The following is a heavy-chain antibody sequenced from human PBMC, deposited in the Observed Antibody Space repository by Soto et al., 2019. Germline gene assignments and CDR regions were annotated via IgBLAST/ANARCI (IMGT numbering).Heavy chain of an antibody. CDR1: GDSISSSDYY. D-gene: IGHD4-17*01. CDR2: IYSSGNT. J-gene: IGHJ4*02. CDR3: ARGVSAATVVTCYFDY. Sequence: QVHLQESGPGLVKPSQTLSLTCTVSGDSISSSDYYWSWIRQPPGKGLEWIGYIYSSGNTYYNPSLKSRLTISVHTSKNQCSLNLYSVTAADTALYYCARGVSAATVVTCYFDYWGQGTLVTVSS. V-gene: IGHV4-31*03.